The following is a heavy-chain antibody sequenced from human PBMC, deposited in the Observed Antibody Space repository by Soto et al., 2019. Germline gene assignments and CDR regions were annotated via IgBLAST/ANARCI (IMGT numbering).Heavy chain of an antibody. Sequence: GGSLRLSCAASGFTFSSYAMSWVRQAPGKGPEWVSAISGSGGSTYYADSVKGRFTISRDNSKNTLYLQMNSLRAEDTAVYYCARKLQEYNWNYFDYWGQGTLVTVSS. V-gene: IGHV3-23*01. J-gene: IGHJ4*02. CDR1: GFTFSSYA. CDR3: ARKLQEYNWNYFDY. CDR2: ISGSGGST. D-gene: IGHD1-20*01.